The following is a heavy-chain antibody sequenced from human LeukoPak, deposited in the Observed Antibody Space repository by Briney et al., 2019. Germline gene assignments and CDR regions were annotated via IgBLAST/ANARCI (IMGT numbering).Heavy chain of an antibody. CDR3: ARGALRGVGATTGNY. V-gene: IGHV3-11*04. J-gene: IGHJ4*02. CDR2: ISSSGSTI. CDR1: GFTFSSYA. Sequence: GGSLRLSCAASGFTFSSYAMSWIRQAPGKGLEWVSYISSSGSTIYYADSVKGRFTISRDNAKNSLYPQMNSLRAEDTAVYYCARGALRGVGATTGNYWGQGTLVTVSS. D-gene: IGHD1-26*01.